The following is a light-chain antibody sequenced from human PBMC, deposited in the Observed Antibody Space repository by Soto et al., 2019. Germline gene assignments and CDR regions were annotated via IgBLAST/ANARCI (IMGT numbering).Light chain of an antibody. Sequence: EIVLTQSPATLSLSPGERATLSCRASQSVSSYLAWYQQKPGQAPRLLIYDASNRATGIPARFSGSGSGTDFTRTISSLEPEDFAVYYCQQRSIWPGFGGGTKVEIK. CDR3: QQRSIWPG. J-gene: IGKJ4*01. CDR2: DAS. V-gene: IGKV3-11*01. CDR1: QSVSSY.